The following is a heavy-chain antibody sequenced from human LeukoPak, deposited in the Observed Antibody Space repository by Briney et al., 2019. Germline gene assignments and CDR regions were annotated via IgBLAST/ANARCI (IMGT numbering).Heavy chain of an antibody. Sequence: SETLSLTCAVYGGSFSGYYWSWIRQPPGKGLEWIGEINHSGSTNYNPSLKSRVTISVDTSKNQFSLKLSFVTAADTAVYYCARGGDSSGWYGYYYYGMDVWGQGTTVTVSS. CDR2: INHSGST. D-gene: IGHD6-19*01. CDR1: GGSFSGYY. J-gene: IGHJ6*02. V-gene: IGHV4-34*01. CDR3: ARGGDSSGWYGYYYYGMDV.